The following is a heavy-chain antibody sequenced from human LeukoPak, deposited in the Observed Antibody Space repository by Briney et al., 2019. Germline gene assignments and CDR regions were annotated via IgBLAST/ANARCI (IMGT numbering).Heavy chain of an antibody. D-gene: IGHD3-3*01. Sequence: GWSLRLSCAASGFTVSSHYMSWVRQAPGKGLEWVSVIYSGGSTYYADSVKGRFTISRHNSKNTLYLQMNSLRAEDTAVYYCASRTTYYDFWSGPDAFDIWGQGTMVTVSS. CDR2: IYSGGST. V-gene: IGHV3-53*04. CDR3: ASRTTYYDFWSGPDAFDI. J-gene: IGHJ3*02. CDR1: GFTVSSHY.